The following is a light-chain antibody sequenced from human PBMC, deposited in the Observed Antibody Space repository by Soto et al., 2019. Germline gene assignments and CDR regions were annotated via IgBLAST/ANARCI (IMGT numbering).Light chain of an antibody. V-gene: IGKV1-39*01. CDR1: QSLSSH. CDR3: QQSYITPYT. J-gene: IGKJ2*01. Sequence: DIQMTQSPSALSASVGDRVTITCRASQSLSSHLHWYQEKPGKAPNLLIFSTYSLQSGVSSRFSGSGTETDFTRTISKLQPEDAATCYCQQSYITPYTFGQGPNLEIK. CDR2: STY.